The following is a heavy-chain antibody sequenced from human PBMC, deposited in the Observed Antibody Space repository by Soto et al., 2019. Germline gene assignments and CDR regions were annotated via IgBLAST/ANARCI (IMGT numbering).Heavy chain of an antibody. V-gene: IGHV5-51*01. CDR1: GYSFTSYW. CDR2: IYPGDSDT. D-gene: IGHD3-22*01. Sequence: PGESLKISCKGSGYSFTSYWIGWVRQMPGKGLEWMGIIYPGDSDTRYSPSFQGQVTISADKSISTAYLQWSSLKASDTAMYYCARLYDSSGYYYAGNAFDIWGQGTMVTVSS. CDR3: ARLYDSSGYYYAGNAFDI. J-gene: IGHJ3*02.